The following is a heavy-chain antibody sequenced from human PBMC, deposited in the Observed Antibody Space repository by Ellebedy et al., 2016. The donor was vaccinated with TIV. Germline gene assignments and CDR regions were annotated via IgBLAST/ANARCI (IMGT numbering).Heavy chain of an antibody. V-gene: IGHV3-11*04. D-gene: IGHD3-10*01. J-gene: IGHJ6*02. Sequence: GESLKISCAASGFTFSDYYMSWIRQAPGKGLEWVSYISSSGSTIYYADSVKGRFTISRDNAKNSLYLQMNSLRAEETAVYYCASSGTMVRGVRPYYYGMDVWGQGTTVTVSS. CDR2: ISSSGSTI. CDR1: GFTFSDYY. CDR3: ASSGTMVRGVRPYYYGMDV.